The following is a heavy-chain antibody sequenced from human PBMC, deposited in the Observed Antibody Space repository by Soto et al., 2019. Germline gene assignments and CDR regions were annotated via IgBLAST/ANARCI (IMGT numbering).Heavy chain of an antibody. Sequence: LRLSCAASGFTFNNYAMHWVRQAPGKGLEWVAVISLDGNNKYYADSVKGRFTISRDNSKNTLYLQMNSLRPEDTAVYYCARVFRAMIVVVITVPFDHWGQGTLVTVSS. CDR2: ISLDGNNK. J-gene: IGHJ4*02. CDR1: GFTFNNYA. CDR3: ARVFRAMIVVVITVPFDH. D-gene: IGHD3-22*01. V-gene: IGHV3-30-3*01.